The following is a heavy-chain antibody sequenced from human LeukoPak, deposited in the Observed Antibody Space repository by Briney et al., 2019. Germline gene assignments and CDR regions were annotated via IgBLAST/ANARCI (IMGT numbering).Heavy chain of an antibody. J-gene: IGHJ4*02. D-gene: IGHD5-12*01. CDR1: GGSISSYY. CDR3: ASVSVAITEGGFDY. CDR2: IYISGST. V-gene: IGHV4-4*07. Sequence: KTSETLSLTCTVSGGSISSYYWSWIRQPAGKGLEWIGRIYISGSTNYNPSLKSRVTMSVDTSKNQFSLKLSSVTAADTAVYYCASVSVAITEGGFDYWGQGTLVTVSS.